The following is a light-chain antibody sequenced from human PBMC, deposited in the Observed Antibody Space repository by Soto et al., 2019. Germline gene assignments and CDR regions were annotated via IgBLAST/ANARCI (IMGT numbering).Light chain of an antibody. Sequence: ETVMTQSPGTLSLSPGERATLSCRASQSVSTNYVAWYQQKPGQAPRLLIYGASSRASGIPDRFRGSGSGTDFTLTISRLEPEDFAVYYCQQYANSHGTFGQGTKVDIK. CDR1: QSVSTNY. CDR3: QQYANSHGT. V-gene: IGKV3-20*01. CDR2: GAS. J-gene: IGKJ1*01.